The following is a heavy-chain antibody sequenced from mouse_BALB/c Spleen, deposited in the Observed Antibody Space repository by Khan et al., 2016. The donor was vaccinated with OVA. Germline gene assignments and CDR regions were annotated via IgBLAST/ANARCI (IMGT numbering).Heavy chain of an antibody. Sequence: EVQLQESGPGLLKPSQSLSLTCTVTGYSITSDYAWYWIQQFPGNKLEWMAYISYSGSTTYSPSLRSRIFITRDTSKNQFFLQFNFVTTEDTTKYYCASGRLILRYPYYLDDWGQGTTLTVSS. CDR1: GYSITSDYA. J-gene: IGHJ2*01. CDR2: ISYSGST. CDR3: ASGRLILRYPYYLDD. D-gene: IGHD1-1*01. V-gene: IGHV3-2*02.